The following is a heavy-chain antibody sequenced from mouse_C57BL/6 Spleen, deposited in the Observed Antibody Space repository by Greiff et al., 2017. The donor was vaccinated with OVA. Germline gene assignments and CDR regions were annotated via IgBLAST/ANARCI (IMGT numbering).Heavy chain of an antibody. CDR1: GIDFSRYW. CDR2: INPDSSTI. D-gene: IGHD1-1*01. V-gene: IGHV4-1*01. J-gene: IGHJ2*01. Sequence: EVMLVESGGGLVQPGGSLKLSCAASGIDFSRYWMSWVRRAPGKGLEWIGEINPDSSTINYAPSLKDKFIISRDNAKNTLYLQMSKVRSEDTALYYCASSYYYGSSFFDYWGQGTTLTVSS. CDR3: ASSYYYGSSFFDY.